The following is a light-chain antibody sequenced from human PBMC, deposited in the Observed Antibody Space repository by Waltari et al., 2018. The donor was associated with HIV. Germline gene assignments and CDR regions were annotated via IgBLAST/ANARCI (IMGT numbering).Light chain of an antibody. CDR3: SSYAGTNRL. J-gene: IGLJ2*01. V-gene: IGLV2-8*01. CDR1: SSDVGGYKY. Sequence: QSALTQPPSASGSPGQSVTISCTGISSDVGGYKYVSWYQHHPGKAPKLMIYEDNRRPSGFPDRFSGSKSVNPASLTVSGLQADDEADYYCSSYAGTNRLFGGGTKLTVL. CDR2: EDN.